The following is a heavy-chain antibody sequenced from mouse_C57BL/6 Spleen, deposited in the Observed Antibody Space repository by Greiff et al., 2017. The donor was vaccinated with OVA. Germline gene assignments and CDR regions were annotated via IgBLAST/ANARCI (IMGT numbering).Heavy chain of an antibody. J-gene: IGHJ2*01. D-gene: IGHD1-1*01. CDR1: GYAFSSSW. Sequence: QVQLQQSGPELVKPGASVKISCKASGYAFSSSWMNWVKQRPGQGLEWIGRIYPGDGDTNYNGKFKGKATLTADKSSSTAYMQLSSLTSEDSAVYYCARSELLRYYLDYWGQGTTLTVSS. V-gene: IGHV1-82*01. CDR2: IYPGDGDT. CDR3: ARSELLRYYLDY.